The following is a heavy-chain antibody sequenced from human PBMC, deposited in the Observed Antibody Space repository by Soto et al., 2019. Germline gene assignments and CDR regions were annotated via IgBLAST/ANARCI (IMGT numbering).Heavy chain of an antibody. D-gene: IGHD5-12*01. Sequence: QVQLVQSGAEVKKPGSSVKVSCKASGGTFSSYAISWVRQAPGQGLEWMGGIIPIFGTANYAQKFQGRVTITADEATSTAYMGLSSLRSEDTAVYYCAVGYSGYEEDQSPHGHYYGMDVWGQGTTVTVSS. CDR1: GGTFSSYA. CDR2: IIPIFGTA. J-gene: IGHJ6*02. V-gene: IGHV1-69*01. CDR3: AVGYSGYEEDQSPHGHYYGMDV.